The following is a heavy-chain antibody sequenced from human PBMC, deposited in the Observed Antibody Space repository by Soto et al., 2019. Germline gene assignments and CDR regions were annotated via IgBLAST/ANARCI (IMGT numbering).Heavy chain of an antibody. V-gene: IGHV3-23*01. CDR2: ISGSGGST. Sequence: EVQLLESGGGLVQPGGSLRLSCAASGFTFSSYAMSWVRQAPGKGLEWVSAISGSGGSTYYADSVKGRFTISRDNSKNPLYLQLNSLRSEDTAVYYCAKALSGVVVLDAFDIWGQGTMVTVSS. J-gene: IGHJ3*02. D-gene: IGHD3-22*01. CDR1: GFTFSSYA. CDR3: AKALSGVVVLDAFDI.